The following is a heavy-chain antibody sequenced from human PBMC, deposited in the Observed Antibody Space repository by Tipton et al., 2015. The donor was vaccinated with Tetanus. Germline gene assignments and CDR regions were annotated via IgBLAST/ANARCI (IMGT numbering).Heavy chain of an antibody. D-gene: IGHD1-26*01. CDR3: ASPPGAEVGATSDAFDI. Sequence: QSGPEVKKPGASVKVSCKASGYTFTGYYMHWVRQAPGQGLEWMGWINPNSGGTNYAQKFQGRVTMTRDTPISTAYMELSRLRSDDTAVYYCASPPGAEVGATSDAFDIWGQGTMVTVSS. V-gene: IGHV1-2*02. CDR1: GYTFTGYY. CDR2: INPNSGGT. J-gene: IGHJ3*02.